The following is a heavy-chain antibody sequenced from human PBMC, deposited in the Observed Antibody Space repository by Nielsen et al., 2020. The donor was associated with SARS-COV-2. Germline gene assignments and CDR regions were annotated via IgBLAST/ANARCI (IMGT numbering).Heavy chain of an antibody. D-gene: IGHD6-6*01. CDR2: IWYDGSNK. CDR1: GFTFSSYG. Sequence: GESLKISCAASGFTFSSYGMHWVRQAPGKGLEWVAVIWYDGSNKYYADSVKGRFTISRDNSKNTLYLQMNSLRAEDTAVYYCARDLTSSYSSSSFFYYYGMDVWGQGTTVTVSS. V-gene: IGHV3-33*01. CDR3: ARDLTSSYSSSSFFYYYGMDV. J-gene: IGHJ6*02.